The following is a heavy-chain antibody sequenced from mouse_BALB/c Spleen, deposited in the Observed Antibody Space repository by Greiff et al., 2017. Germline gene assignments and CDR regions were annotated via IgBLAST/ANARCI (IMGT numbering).Heavy chain of an antibody. D-gene: IGHD2-4*01. CDR3: ASPYDYGGDYYAMDY. J-gene: IGHJ4*01. V-gene: IGHV1-14*01. CDR1: GYTFTSYV. Sequence: VQLQQSGPELVKPGASVKMSCKASGYTFTSYVMHWVKQKPGQGLEWIGWIYPGNVNTKYNEKFKGKATLTADKSSSTAYMQLSSLTSEDSAVYFCASPYDYGGDYYAMDYWGQGTSVTVSS. CDR2: IYPGNVNT.